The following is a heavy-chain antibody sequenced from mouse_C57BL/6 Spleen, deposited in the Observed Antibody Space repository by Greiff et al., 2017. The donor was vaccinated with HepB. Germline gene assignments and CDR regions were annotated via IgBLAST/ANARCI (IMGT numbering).Heavy chain of an antibody. CDR1: GYTFTSYW. V-gene: IGHV1-69*01. CDR2: IDPSDSYT. CDR3: ARSYYYGSSYYFDY. J-gene: IGHJ2*01. Sequence: VQLQQPGAELVMPGASVKLSCKASGYTFTSYWMHWVKQRPGQGLEWIGEIDPSDSYTNYNQKFKGKSTLTVDKSSSTAYMQLSSLTSEDSAVYYCARSYYYGSSYYFDYWGQGTTLTASS. D-gene: IGHD1-1*01.